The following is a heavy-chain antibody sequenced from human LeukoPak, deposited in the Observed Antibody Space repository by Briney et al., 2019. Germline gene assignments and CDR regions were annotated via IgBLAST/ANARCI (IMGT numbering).Heavy chain of an antibody. V-gene: IGHV3-9*01. J-gene: IGHJ3*02. Sequence: PGGSMRLSCAASGFTFDDYAMHWVRQAPGKGLEWVSGISWNSGSIVYADSVKGRFTISRDNAKNSLYLQMNSLRAEDTALYYCAKGRERYYDSSGYLQHDAFDIWGQGTMVTVSS. CDR3: AKGRERYYDSSGYLQHDAFDI. CDR2: ISWNSGSI. D-gene: IGHD3-22*01. CDR1: GFTFDDYA.